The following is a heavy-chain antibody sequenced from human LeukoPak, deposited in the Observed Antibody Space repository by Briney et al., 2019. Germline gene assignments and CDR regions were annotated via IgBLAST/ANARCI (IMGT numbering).Heavy chain of an antibody. Sequence: SETLSLTCTVSGGSVSGSYYWNWIRQPPGRGLEWIGYIYYSGSTNYNPSLKSRVTISVDTSKNQFSLKLSSVTAADTAVYYCARSYCGGDCSDAFDIWGQGTMVTVSS. CDR1: GGSVSGSYY. CDR3: ARSYCGGDCSDAFDI. D-gene: IGHD2-21*02. V-gene: IGHV4-61*01. J-gene: IGHJ3*02. CDR2: IYYSGST.